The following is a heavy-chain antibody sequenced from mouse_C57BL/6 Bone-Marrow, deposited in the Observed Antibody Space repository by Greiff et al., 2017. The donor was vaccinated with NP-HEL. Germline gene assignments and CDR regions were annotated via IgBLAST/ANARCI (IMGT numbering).Heavy chain of an antibody. V-gene: IGHV1-81*01. J-gene: IGHJ3*01. CDR3: ARPTTVVGPFPY. CDR1: GYTFTSYG. Sequence: QVQLQQSGAELARPGASVKLSCKASGYTFTSYGISWVKQRTGQGLEWIGEIYPRSGNTYYNEKFKGKATLTADKSSSTAYMELRSLTSEDAAVYFCARPTTVVGPFPYWGQGTLVTVSA. CDR2: IYPRSGNT. D-gene: IGHD1-1*01.